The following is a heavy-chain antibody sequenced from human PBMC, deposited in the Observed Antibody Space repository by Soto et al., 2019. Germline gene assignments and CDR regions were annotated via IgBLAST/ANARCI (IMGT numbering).Heavy chain of an antibody. Sequence: ASVKVSCKASGYIFTGFHIHWVRQAPGHGLEWMGWITPNTGSTNYAQKFQGRVTMTRDTSITTAYLEMTSLTFDDTAVYYCARGRSLRWDWFDPWGQGTLVTVSS. CDR3: ARGRSLRWDWFDP. V-gene: IGHV1-2*02. CDR2: ITPNTGST. D-gene: IGHD2-21*01. CDR1: GYIFTGFH. J-gene: IGHJ5*02.